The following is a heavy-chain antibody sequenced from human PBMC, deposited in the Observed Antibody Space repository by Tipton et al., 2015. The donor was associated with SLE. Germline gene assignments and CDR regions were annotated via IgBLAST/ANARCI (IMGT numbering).Heavy chain of an antibody. CDR1: GGSFSGYY. V-gene: IGHV4-34*01. D-gene: IGHD6-13*01. Sequence: LRLSCAVYGGSFSGYYWSWIRQPPGKGLEWIGEINHSGSTNYNPSLKSRVTISVDTSKNQFSLKLSSVTAADTAVYYCARNYVGAAAASSGMDVWGQGTTVTVSS. CDR2: INHSGST. CDR3: ARNYVGAAAASSGMDV. J-gene: IGHJ6*02.